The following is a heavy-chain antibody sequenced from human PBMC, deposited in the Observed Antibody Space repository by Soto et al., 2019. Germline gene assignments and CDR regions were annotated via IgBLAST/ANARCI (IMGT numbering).Heavy chain of an antibody. Sequence: QIQLVQSGAEVKKPGASVKVSCKASGYTFTSYGISWVRQAPGQGLEWIGWISVYNGNTNYAQKLQGRVTITTDTSTRTAYIELRTLRSDDTAVYYCGLDILSGYGVGYWGQGTLVTVSS. J-gene: IGHJ4*02. CDR2: ISVYNGNT. D-gene: IGHD3-9*01. CDR1: GYTFTSYG. CDR3: GLDILSGYGVGY. V-gene: IGHV1-18*01.